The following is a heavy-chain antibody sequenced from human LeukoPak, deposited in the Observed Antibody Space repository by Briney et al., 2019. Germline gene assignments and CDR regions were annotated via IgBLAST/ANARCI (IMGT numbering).Heavy chain of an antibody. CDR2: INPNSGGT. J-gene: IGHJ4*02. V-gene: IGHV1-2*02. CDR1: GYTFTGYF. D-gene: IGHD4-17*01. Sequence: ASVQVSCKASGYTFTGYFMHWVRQAPGQGLEWMGWINPNSGGTKYAQKFQGRVTMTRDTSITTAYMELSRLTSDDTAAYYCARGRGAATTVITATLDDYWGQGTLVTVS. CDR3: ARGRGAATTVITATLDDY.